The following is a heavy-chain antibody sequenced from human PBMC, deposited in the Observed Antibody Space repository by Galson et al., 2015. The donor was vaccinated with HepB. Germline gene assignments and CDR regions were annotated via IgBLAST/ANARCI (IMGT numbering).Heavy chain of an antibody. V-gene: IGHV3-21*01. CDR2: ISISSSYI. Sequence: SLRLSCAASGFAFSTYSMNWVRQAPGKGLEWVSSISISSSYIYYADSVRGRFTISRDNAKNSLYLQMDSLRAEDTAVYYRARDTSGIVGAMNPDYWGQGTLVTVSS. CDR3: ARDTSGIVGAMNPDY. D-gene: IGHD1-26*01. J-gene: IGHJ4*02. CDR1: GFAFSTYS.